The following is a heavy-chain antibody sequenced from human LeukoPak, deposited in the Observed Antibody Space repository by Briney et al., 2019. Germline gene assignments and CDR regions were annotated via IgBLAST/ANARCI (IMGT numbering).Heavy chain of an antibody. J-gene: IGHJ4*02. CDR2: IYYSGST. CDR1: GGSISSYY. Sequence: EPSGTLSLTCTVSGGSISSYYWSWIRQPPGKGLEWIGYIYYSGSTNYNPSLKSQVTISVDTSKNQFSLKLSSVTAADTAVYYCARRDFTDDFDYWGQGTLVTVSS. D-gene: IGHD3-3*01. CDR3: ARRDFTDDFDY. V-gene: IGHV4-59*01.